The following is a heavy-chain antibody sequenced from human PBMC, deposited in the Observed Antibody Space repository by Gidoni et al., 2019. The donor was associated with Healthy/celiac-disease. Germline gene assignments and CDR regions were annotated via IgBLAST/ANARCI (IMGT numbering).Heavy chain of an antibody. CDR2: INSSSSYI. J-gene: IGHJ4*02. D-gene: IGHD3-10*01. V-gene: IGHV3-21*01. CDR3: ASLTMVRGVTDY. Sequence: EVQLVESGGGLVKPGGTLRLSCAASGFTFSSYSMNWVRQAPGKGLELVSFINSSSSYIYYADSVKGRFTISRDNAKNSLYLQMNSLRAEDTAVYYCASLTMVRGVTDYWGQGTLVTVSS. CDR1: GFTFSSYS.